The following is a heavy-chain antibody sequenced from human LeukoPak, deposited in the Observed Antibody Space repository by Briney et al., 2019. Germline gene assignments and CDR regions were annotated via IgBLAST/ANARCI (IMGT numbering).Heavy chain of an antibody. D-gene: IGHD3-22*01. CDR3: ARASYFYDSSGYYDGAFYI. V-gene: IGHV1-69*01. J-gene: IGHJ3*02. CDR2: IIPNFGTA. Sequence: SVKVSCKASGGTFSSYAIRGVRQAPGQGLEWMGGIIPNFGTANYAQKFQGRVTVTADEYTRTACIELSSLRSEDTAVYYCARASYFYDSSGYYDGAFYICGERTMCTVSS. CDR1: GGTFSSYA.